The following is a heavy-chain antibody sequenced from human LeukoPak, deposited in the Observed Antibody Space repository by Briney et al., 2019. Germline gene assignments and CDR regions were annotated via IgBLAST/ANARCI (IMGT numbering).Heavy chain of an antibody. J-gene: IGHJ6*02. CDR2: ISAYNGNT. CDR1: GYTFTSYG. V-gene: IGHV1-18*01. CDR3: ARVLGYYGSGRRYYGMDV. Sequence: GASVKVSCKASGYTFTSYGISWVRQAPGQGLEWMGWISAYNGNTNYAQKLQGRVTMTTDTSTSTAYMELRSLRSDDTAVYYCARVLGYYGSGRRYYGMDVWGQGTTVTVSS. D-gene: IGHD3-10*01.